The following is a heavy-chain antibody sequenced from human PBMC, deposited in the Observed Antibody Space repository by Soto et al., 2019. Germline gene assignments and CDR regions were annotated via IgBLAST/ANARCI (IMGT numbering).Heavy chain of an antibody. Sequence: QVQLVQSGAEVKKPGSSVKVSCKASGGTFSSYAISWVRQAPGQGLEWMGGVIPIFGTANYAQKFQGRVTTTPDESTSPAYMELRSMRSEDTAVYYCARDRGFEGSNGPGYYGMDVWGQGTKVTVSS. J-gene: IGHJ6*02. V-gene: IGHV1-69*01. CDR2: VIPIFGTA. CDR3: ARDRGFEGSNGPGYYGMDV. D-gene: IGHD4-4*01. CDR1: GGTFSSYA.